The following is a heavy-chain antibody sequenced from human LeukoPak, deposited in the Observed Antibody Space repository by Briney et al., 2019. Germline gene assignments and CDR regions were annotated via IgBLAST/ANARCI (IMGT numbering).Heavy chain of an antibody. V-gene: IGHV3-11*06. D-gene: IGHD6-25*01. J-gene: IGHJ4*02. CDR2: ITNTCRST. Sequence: GGSLRLSCEASGFSLSSYFISRIRQAPGEGLEWISYITNTCRSTNYADAVKGRFTISRDNGTQSVYLEMTDLRAEDTAVYYCAREASGNYHVFDSWGQGTLVIVSS. CDR3: AREASGNYHVFDS. CDR1: GFSLSSYF.